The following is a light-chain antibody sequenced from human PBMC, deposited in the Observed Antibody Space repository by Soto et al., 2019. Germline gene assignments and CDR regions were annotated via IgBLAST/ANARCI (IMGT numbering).Light chain of an antibody. CDR1: QSVSSN. Sequence: EIVMTQSPATLSVSPGERATLSCRASQSVSSNLAWYQQKPGQAPRLLIYGASTRATGIPARFSGSGSGTEFTLTISSLHSEDCAVYYCQQYNNWPLTFGGGTKVEIK. V-gene: IGKV3-15*01. CDR2: GAS. J-gene: IGKJ4*01. CDR3: QQYNNWPLT.